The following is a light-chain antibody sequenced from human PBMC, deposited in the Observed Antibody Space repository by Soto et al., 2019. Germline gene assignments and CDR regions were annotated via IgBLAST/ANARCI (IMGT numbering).Light chain of an antibody. V-gene: IGLV2-23*01. J-gene: IGLJ2*01. CDR3: CSYAGNNVWG. CDR1: SSDVGSYNI. Sequence: QSALTQPASVSGSPGQSITISCTGTSSDVGSYNIVSWYQQHPGKAPKLIIYEGSKRPSGVSNRFSGSKSGSTASPTISGLQAEDEADYYCCSYAGNNVWGFGGGTKLTVL. CDR2: EGS.